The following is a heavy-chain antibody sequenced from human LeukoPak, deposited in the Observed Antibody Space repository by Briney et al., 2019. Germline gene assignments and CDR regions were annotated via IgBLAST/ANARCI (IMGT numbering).Heavy chain of an antibody. V-gene: IGHV1-69*04. D-gene: IGHD5-12*01. CDR3: AWVTKRGYSGYDYGGTEGDY. CDR1: GGTFSSYA. Sequence: GASVKVSCKASGGTFSSYAISWVRQAPGQGLEWMGRIIPILGIANYAQKFQGRVTITADKSTSTAYMELSSLRSEDTAVYYCAWVTKRGYSGYDYGGTEGDYWGQGTLVTVSS. CDR2: IIPILGIA. J-gene: IGHJ4*02.